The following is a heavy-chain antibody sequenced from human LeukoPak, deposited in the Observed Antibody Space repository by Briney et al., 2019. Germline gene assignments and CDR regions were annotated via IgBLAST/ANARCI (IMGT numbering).Heavy chain of an antibody. D-gene: IGHD6-19*01. J-gene: IGHJ4*02. CDR1: GFTFSSYS. CDR3: SYSSGWLYYFDY. V-gene: IGHV3-21*01. Sequence: GGSLRLSCAASGFTFSSYSMNWVRQAPGKGLEWVSSISSSSSYIYYADSVKGRFTISRDNAKNSLYLQMNSLRAEDTAVYYCSYSSGWLYYFDYWGQGTLVTVSS. CDR2: ISSSSSYI.